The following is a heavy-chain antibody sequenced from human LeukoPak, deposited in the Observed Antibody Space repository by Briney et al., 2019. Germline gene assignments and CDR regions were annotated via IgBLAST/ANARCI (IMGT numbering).Heavy chain of an antibody. CDR1: EFDFSSHA. Sequence: GGSLRLSCAASEFDFSSHAMTWVRQAPGKGLEWVSAISISGSKTYYADSVKGRLTISRDNSKNTLYLQMNSLRAEDTAVYYCANEIRPNDYWGQGTQVTVSS. CDR2: ISISGSKT. CDR3: ANEIRPNDY. J-gene: IGHJ4*02. D-gene: IGHD4-17*01. V-gene: IGHV3-23*01.